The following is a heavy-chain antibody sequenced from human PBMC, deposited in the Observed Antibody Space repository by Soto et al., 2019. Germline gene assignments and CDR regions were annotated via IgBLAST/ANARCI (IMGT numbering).Heavy chain of an antibody. J-gene: IGHJ2*01. CDR2: ISGSGGST. V-gene: IGHV3-23*01. CDR1: GFTFSSYA. CDR3: AKDRLPLGFDWYFDL. D-gene: IGHD3-10*01. Sequence: EVQLLESGGGLVQPGGSLRLSCAASGFTFSSYAMSWVRQAPGKGLEWVSAISGSGGSTYYADSVKGRFTISRDNSKXXXXXXXXXXXXXDXAVYYCAKDRLPLGFDWYFDLWGRGTLVTVSS.